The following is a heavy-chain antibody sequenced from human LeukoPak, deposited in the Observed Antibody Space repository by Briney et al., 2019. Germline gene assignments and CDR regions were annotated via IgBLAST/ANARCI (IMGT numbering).Heavy chain of an antibody. J-gene: IGHJ6*02. V-gene: IGHV4-34*01. CDR2: INHSGSD. D-gene: IGHD6-13*01. CDR3: ARGLYSSSWYPSYYYYYYGMDV. Sequence: SETLSLTCAVYGGSFSGYYWSWIRQPPGKGLEWIGEINHSGSDNYNPSLKSRVTISVDTSKNQFSLKVSSVTAADTAVYYCARGLYSSSWYPSYYYYYYGMDVWGQGTTVTVSS. CDR1: GGSFSGYY.